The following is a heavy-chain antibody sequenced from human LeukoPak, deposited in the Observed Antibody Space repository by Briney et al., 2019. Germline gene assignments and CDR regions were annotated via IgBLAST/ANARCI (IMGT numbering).Heavy chain of an antibody. D-gene: IGHD6-19*01. J-gene: IGHJ4*02. V-gene: IGHV3-7*03. CDR1: GFTFSGYW. Sequence: HPGGSLRLSCAASGFTFSGYWMSWVRQAPGKGLEWVANINQDGSEKYYVDSVKGRFTISRDNAKNSLYLQMNSLRVEDTAVYYCARTSSSGWALGGAFDYWGQGTLVTVSS. CDR2: INQDGSEK. CDR3: ARTSSSGWALGGAFDY.